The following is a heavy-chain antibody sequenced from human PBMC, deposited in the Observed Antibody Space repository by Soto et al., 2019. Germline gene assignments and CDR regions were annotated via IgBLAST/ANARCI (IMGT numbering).Heavy chain of an antibody. CDR1: GFTLSGRS. V-gene: IGHV3-74*01. D-gene: IGHD3-10*01. CDR2: IDNAGTDS. CDR3: ARGWFGPDV. Sequence: EVQLLESGGGLVQPGGSLRLSCAASGFTLSGRSMHWVRQAPGKGLVWVSGIDNAGTDSTYADSVKGRFTSSRANAKNMLYLQMNSLRVEDTAVYCCARGWFGPDVWGKGTTVTVSS. J-gene: IGHJ6*04.